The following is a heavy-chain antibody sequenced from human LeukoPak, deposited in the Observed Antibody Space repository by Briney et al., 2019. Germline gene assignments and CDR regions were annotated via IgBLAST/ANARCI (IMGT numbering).Heavy chain of an antibody. J-gene: IGHJ3*02. CDR2: INHSGST. V-gene: IGHV4-34*01. CDR3: ARGRITIFGVVSFGAFDI. Sequence: SETLSLTCAVYGGSFSGYYWSWLRQPPGKGLEWIGEINHSGSTNYNPSLKSRVTISVDPSKNQFSLKLSSVTAADTAVYYCARGRITIFGVVSFGAFDIWGQGTMVTVSS. CDR1: GGSFSGYY. D-gene: IGHD3-3*01.